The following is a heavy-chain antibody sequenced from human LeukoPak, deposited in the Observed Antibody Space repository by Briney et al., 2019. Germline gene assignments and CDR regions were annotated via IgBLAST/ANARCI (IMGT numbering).Heavy chain of an antibody. V-gene: IGHV3-30-3*01. CDR3: AKDPIAGTYFDY. J-gene: IGHJ4*02. D-gene: IGHD1-7*01. CDR1: GFTFSSYA. Sequence: GESLRLSCAASGFTFSSYAMHWVRQAPGKGLEWVAVISYDGSNKYYADSVKGRFTISRDNSKNTLYLQMNSLRAEDTAVYYCAKDPIAGTYFDYWGPGTLVTVSS. CDR2: ISYDGSNK.